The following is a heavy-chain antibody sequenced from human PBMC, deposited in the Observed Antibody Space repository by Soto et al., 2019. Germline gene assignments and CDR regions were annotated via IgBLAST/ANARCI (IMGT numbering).Heavy chain of an antibody. CDR2: ISGSGGST. CDR3: AKPRFLEWLLPYY. CDR1: GFTFSSYA. J-gene: IGHJ4*02. Sequence: PGGSLRLSCAASGFTFSSYAMSWVRQAPGKGLEWVSAISGSGGSTYYADSVKGRFTISRGNSKNTLYLQMNSLRAEDTAVYYCAKPRFLEWLLPYYWGQGTLVTVSS. D-gene: IGHD3-3*01. V-gene: IGHV3-23*01.